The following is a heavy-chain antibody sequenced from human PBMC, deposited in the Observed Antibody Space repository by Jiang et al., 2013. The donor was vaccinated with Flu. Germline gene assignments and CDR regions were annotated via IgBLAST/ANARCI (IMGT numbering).Heavy chain of an antibody. CDR1: GGTFSSYA. Sequence: EVKKPGSSVKVSCKASGGTFSSYAISWVRQAPGQRLEWMGWVNAGNGNTRYSQKFQGRVTFTRDTSASTVYMELSSLRSEDTAVYYCTRGMWSSHGAIYYLDYWGQGTLVTVSS. CDR2: VNAGNGNT. D-gene: IGHD2-2*01. V-gene: IGHV1-3*01. J-gene: IGHJ4*02. CDR3: TRGMWSSHGAIYYLDY.